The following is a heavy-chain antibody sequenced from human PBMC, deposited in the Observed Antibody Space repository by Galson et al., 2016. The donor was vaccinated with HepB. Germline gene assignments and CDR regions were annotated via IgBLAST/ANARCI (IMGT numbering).Heavy chain of an antibody. CDR3: AIGPRWLPTYYYYYMDV. D-gene: IGHD2-15*01. Sequence: SVKVSCKASGYTFTSYYMHWVRQAPGQGLEWMGIINPSGGSTSYAQKFQGRVTMTRDTSTSTVYMELSSLRSEDTAVYYCAIGPRWLPTYYYYYMDVWGKGTTVTVSS. CDR1: GYTFTSYY. J-gene: IGHJ6*03. V-gene: IGHV1-46*01. CDR2: INPSGGST.